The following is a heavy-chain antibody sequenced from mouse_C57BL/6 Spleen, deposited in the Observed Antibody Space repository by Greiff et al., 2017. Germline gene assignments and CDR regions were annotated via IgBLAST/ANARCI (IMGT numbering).Heavy chain of an antibody. Sequence: QVQLQQSGAELVKPGASVKISCKASGYAFSSYWMNWVKQRPGKGLEWIGQIYPGDGDTNYNGKFKGKATLTADKSSSTAYMQLSSLTSEDSAVYFCARSEELLLWLRQTHYYAMDYWGQGTSVTVSS. V-gene: IGHV1-80*01. J-gene: IGHJ4*01. D-gene: IGHD2-2*01. CDR1: GYAFSSYW. CDR2: IYPGDGDT. CDR3: ARSEELLLWLRQTHYYAMDY.